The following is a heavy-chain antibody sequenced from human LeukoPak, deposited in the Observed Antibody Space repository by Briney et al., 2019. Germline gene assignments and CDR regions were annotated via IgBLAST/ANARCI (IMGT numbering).Heavy chain of an antibody. CDR1: GGSISSYY. CDR3: ARLRGNYFPDY. D-gene: IGHD4-11*01. CDR2: IYYSGST. J-gene: IGHJ4*02. V-gene: IGHV4-59*01. Sequence: SATLSLTCAVSGGSISSYYWSWIRQPTGKGLEWIGYIYYSGSTNYNPSLKSRLTISVDTSKNQFSLKLSSVTAADTAVYYCARLRGNYFPDYWGQGTLVTVSS.